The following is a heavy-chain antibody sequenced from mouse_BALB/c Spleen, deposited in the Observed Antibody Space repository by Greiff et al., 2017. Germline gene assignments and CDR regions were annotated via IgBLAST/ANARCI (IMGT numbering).Heavy chain of an antibody. V-gene: IGHV7-1*02. Sequence: EVQLVESGGGLVQPGGSLRLSCATSGFTFSDFYMEWVRQPPGKRLEWIAASRNKANDYTTEYSASVKGRFIVSRDTSQSILYLQMNALRAEDTAIYYCKVAHPHWYFDVWGAGTTVTVSS. CDR2: SRNKANDYTT. CDR3: KVAHPHWYFDV. CDR1: GFTFSDFY. D-gene: IGHD1-3*01. J-gene: IGHJ1*01.